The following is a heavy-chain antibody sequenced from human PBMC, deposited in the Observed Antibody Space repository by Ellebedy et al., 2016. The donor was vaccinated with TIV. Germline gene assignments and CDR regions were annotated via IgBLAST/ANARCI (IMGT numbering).Heavy chain of an antibody. J-gene: IGHJ4*02. D-gene: IGHD6-19*01. CDR2: INAGNANT. Sequence: AASVTVSCKASGYAFTNYAIHWVRQAPGQRLEWMGWINAGNANTKYSQKFQDRVTITRDTSASTAYMEVSSLRSEDTAVYYCARWGGWADYWGQGTLVTVSS. CDR3: ARWGGWADY. CDR1: GYAFTNYA. V-gene: IGHV1-3*01.